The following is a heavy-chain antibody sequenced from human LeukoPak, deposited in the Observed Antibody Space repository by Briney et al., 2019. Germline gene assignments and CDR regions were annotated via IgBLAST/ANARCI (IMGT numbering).Heavy chain of an antibody. J-gene: IGHJ4*02. V-gene: IGHV3-43*02. CDR2: ISGDGGST. D-gene: IGHD6-19*01. CDR3: AKGRGRVAGTWPPHR. Sequence: GGSLRLSCAASGFTFDDYAMHWVRQAPGKGLEWVSLISGDGGSTYYADSVKGRFTISRDNSKNSLYLQMNSLRTEDTALYYCAKGRGRVAGTWPPHRWGQGTQVTVSS. CDR1: GFTFDDYA.